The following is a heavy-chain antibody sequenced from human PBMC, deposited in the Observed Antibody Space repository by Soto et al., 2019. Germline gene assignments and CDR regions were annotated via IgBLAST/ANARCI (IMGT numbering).Heavy chain of an antibody. CDR3: AREDSSSWYYFDY. CDR1: GGSISSYY. J-gene: IGHJ4*02. Sequence: SETLSLTCTVSGGSISSYYWSWIRQPPGKGLEWIGYIYYSGSTNYNPSLKSRVTISVDTSKNQFSLKLSSVTAADTAVYYCAREDSSSWYYFDYWGQGTLVTVSS. CDR2: IYYSGST. V-gene: IGHV4-59*01. D-gene: IGHD6-13*01.